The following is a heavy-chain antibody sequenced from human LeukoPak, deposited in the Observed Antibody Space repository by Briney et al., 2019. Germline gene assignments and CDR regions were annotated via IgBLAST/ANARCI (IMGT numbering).Heavy chain of an antibody. V-gene: IGHV4-59*01. Sequence: SETLSLTRTVSGGSISSYYWSWIRQPPGKRLEWIGYIYYSGSTNYNPSLKSRVTISVDTSKNQFSLKLSSVTAADTAVYYCARGNGAIPGCYYYYYGMDVWGQGTTVTVSS. CDR1: GGSISSYY. CDR3: ARGNGAIPGCYYYYYGMDV. CDR2: IYYSGST. D-gene: IGHD2-21*01. J-gene: IGHJ6*02.